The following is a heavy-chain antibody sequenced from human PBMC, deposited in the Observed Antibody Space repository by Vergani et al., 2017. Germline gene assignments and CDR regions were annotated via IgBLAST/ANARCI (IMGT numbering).Heavy chain of an antibody. CDR2: ISGSGGST. CDR1: GFTFSIYA. J-gene: IGHJ4*02. D-gene: IGHD2-21*02. CDR3: AKEVGAYCGGDCYYDY. V-gene: IGHV3-23*01. Sequence: EVQLLESGGGLVQPGGSLRLSCAASGFTFSIYAMSWVRQAPGKGLEWVSAISGSGGSTYYADSVKGRFTISRDNSKNTLYLQMNSLRAEDTAVYYCAKEVGAYCGGDCYYDYWGQGTLVTVSS.